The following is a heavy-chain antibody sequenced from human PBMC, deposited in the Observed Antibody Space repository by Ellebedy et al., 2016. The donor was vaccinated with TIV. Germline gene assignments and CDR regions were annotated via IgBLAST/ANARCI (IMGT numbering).Heavy chain of an antibody. V-gene: IGHV1-69*04. CDR2: IIPILGIA. CDR3: AIVVVPAAIPYPYYYYYMDV. Sequence: SVKVSXXASGGTFSSYAISWVRQAPGQGLEWMGRIIPILGIANYAQKFQGRVTITADKSTSTAYMELSSLRSEDTAVYYCAIVVVPAAIPYPYYYYYMDVWGKGTTVTVSS. CDR1: GGTFSSYA. D-gene: IGHD2-2*02. J-gene: IGHJ6*03.